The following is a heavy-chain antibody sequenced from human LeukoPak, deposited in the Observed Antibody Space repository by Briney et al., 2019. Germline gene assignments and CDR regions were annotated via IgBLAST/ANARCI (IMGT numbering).Heavy chain of an antibody. CDR1: GYTFTSYD. V-gene: IGHV1-8*01. CDR2: MNPNSGNT. CDR3: ARGRTYDFWSGYPTTFLDY. J-gene: IGHJ4*02. D-gene: IGHD3-3*01. Sequence: ASVKVYCKASGYTFTSYDINWVRQATGQGLEWMGWMNPNSGNTGYAQKFQGRVTMTRNTSISTAYMELSSLRSEDTAVYYCARGRTYDFWSGYPTTFLDYWGQGTLVTVSS.